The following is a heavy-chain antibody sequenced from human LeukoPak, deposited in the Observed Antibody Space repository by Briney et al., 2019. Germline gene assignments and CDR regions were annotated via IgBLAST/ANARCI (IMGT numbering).Heavy chain of an antibody. D-gene: IGHD2-8*02. V-gene: IGHV3-7*01. CDR2: INADGSDK. J-gene: IGHJ4*02. CDR3: MPGRGY. CDR1: GFPFQSYW. Sequence: GGSLVLSCTASGFPFQSYWMNWVRQAPGKGLELVANINADGSDKYFMDSVKGRFSISRDNANNRLYLQMTSLRAEDTAVYYCMPGRGYWGQGTLVAVSP.